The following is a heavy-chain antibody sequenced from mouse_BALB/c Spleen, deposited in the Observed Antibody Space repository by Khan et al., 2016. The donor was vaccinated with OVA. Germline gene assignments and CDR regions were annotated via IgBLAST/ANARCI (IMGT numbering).Heavy chain of an antibody. CDR2: ISYSGST. CDR3: ARSARIEY. V-gene: IGHV3-2*02. D-gene: IGHD1-2*01. J-gene: IGHJ2*01. CDR1: GYSITSGYG. Sequence: EVKLLESGPGLVKPSQSLSLTCTVTGYSITSGYGWNWIRQFPGNKLEWMGYISYSGSTNYNPSLKSRISITRDTSKNQLFLHLNSVTTEDTATXYCARSARIEYWGQGTTLTVSS.